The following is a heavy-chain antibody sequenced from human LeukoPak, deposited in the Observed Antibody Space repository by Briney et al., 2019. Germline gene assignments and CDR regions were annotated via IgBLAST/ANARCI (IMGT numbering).Heavy chain of an antibody. D-gene: IGHD3-22*01. CDR1: GFTFSSYA. Sequence: GESLRLSCAASGFTFSSYAMSWVRQAPGKGLEWVSGISTSGGSSSYADSVKGRFTISRDNPRNTLYMQMNSLRAEDTALYYCAIMHPYYDGSGYWVQWGQGALVTVSS. J-gene: IGHJ4*02. V-gene: IGHV3-23*01. CDR2: ISTSGGSS. CDR3: AIMHPYYDGSGYWVQ.